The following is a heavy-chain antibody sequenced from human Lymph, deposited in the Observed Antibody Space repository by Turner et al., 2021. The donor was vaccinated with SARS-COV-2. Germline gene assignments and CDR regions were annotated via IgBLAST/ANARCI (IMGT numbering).Heavy chain of an antibody. Sequence: EVQLLESGGDLVQPGGSLRLSFAASGFTFSNYAMSWVRQAPGKGLEWVTDISGSGARTYYADSVKGRFTISRDNSKNTLCLQMNSLRADDTAIYYCAKSPLGEDYFDYWGQGTLVTVSS. J-gene: IGHJ4*02. V-gene: IGHV3-23*01. CDR1: GFTFSNYA. CDR2: ISGSGART. CDR3: AKSPLGEDYFDY. D-gene: IGHD3-16*01.